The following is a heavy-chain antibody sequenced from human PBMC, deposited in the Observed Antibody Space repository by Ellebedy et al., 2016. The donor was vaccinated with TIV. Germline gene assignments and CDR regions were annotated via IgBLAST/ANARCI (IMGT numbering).Heavy chain of an antibody. CDR3: AREASDAFDI. Sequence: GGSLRLSCAASGFTFSSYWMSWVRQAPGKGLEWVANIRQDGSETYYVDSVKGRFTISRDNAKNSLYLQMNSLRADDTAVYYCAREASDAFDIWGQGTMVTVSS. CDR2: IRQDGSET. V-gene: IGHV3-7*03. CDR1: GFTFSSYW. J-gene: IGHJ3*02.